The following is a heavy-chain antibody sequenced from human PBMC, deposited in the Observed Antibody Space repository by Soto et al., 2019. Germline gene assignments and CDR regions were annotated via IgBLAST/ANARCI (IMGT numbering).Heavy chain of an antibody. Sequence: GGSLRLSCAASGFTFDDYAMHWVRKNQGKGLEWVSGISWNSGSIGYADSVKGRFTISRDNAKNSLYLQMNSLRAEDTALYYCAKDSGSGYYFHYFDYWGQGTLVTVSS. D-gene: IGHD3-3*01. V-gene: IGHV3-9*01. CDR1: GFTFDDYA. J-gene: IGHJ4*02. CDR2: ISWNSGSI. CDR3: AKDSGSGYYFHYFDY.